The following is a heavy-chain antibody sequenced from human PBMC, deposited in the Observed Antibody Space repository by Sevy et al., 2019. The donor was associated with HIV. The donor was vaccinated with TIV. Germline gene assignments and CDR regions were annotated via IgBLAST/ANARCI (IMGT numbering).Heavy chain of an antibody. CDR1: GFNFGDYP. D-gene: IGHD3-10*01. Sequence: GGSLRLSCRASGFNFGDYPMSWFRRAPGKGLAWVGFIRSKASGGTTQYAASVKGRFTISRDDSESIAYLQMNSLKIEDTAVYYCSKGGSGTGWFDPWGQGTLVTVSS. V-gene: IGHV3-49*03. J-gene: IGHJ5*02. CDR2: IRSKASGGTT. CDR3: SKGGSGTGWFDP.